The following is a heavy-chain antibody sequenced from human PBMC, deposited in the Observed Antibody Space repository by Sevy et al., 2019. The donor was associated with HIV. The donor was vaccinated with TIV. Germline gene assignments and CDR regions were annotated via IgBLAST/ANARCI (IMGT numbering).Heavy chain of an antibody. V-gene: IGHV1-18*01. J-gene: IGHJ4*02. CDR1: GYTFTSYG. Sequence: ASVKVSCKASGYTFTSYGISWVRQAPGQGLEWMGWISAYNGNTNYVRKLQGRVTMTTDTSTSTAYMELRSLRSDDTAVYYCARDVRGRYYDSSGYSDYWGQGTLVTVSS. CDR2: ISAYNGNT. D-gene: IGHD3-22*01. CDR3: ARDVRGRYYDSSGYSDY.